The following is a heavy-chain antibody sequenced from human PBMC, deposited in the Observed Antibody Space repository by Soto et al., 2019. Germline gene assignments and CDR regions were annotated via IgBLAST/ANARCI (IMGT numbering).Heavy chain of an antibody. V-gene: IGHV1-69*02. D-gene: IGHD2-8*01. CDR1: GGTFSSYT. CDR3: ASLMTTNEDYYMDV. Sequence: QVQLVQSGAEVKKPGSSVKVSCKASGGTFSSYTISWVRQAPGQGLEWMGRIIPILGIANYAQKFQGRVTITADKSTSTAYMELSSLRAEDTAVYYCASLMTTNEDYYMDVWGKGTTVTVSS. CDR2: IIPILGIA. J-gene: IGHJ6*03.